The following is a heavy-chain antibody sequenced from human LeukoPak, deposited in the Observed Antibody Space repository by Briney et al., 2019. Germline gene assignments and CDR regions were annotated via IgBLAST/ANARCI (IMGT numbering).Heavy chain of an antibody. Sequence: GESLKTSWKGSGYSFTSYWIGWVRQMPGKGLEWLGLNYPGDSDTRYSPSFQGQVTISADKSISTAYLQWSSLKASDTAMYYCARRVSAGTTKPGLPYYFDYWGQGTLVTVSS. CDR3: ARRVSAGTTKPGLPYYFDY. V-gene: IGHV5-51*01. CDR2: NYPGDSDT. D-gene: IGHD1-7*01. CDR1: GYSFTSYW. J-gene: IGHJ4*02.